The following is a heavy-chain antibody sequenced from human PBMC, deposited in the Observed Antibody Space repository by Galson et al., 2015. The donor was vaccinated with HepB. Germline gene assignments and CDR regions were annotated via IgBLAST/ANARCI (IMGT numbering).Heavy chain of an antibody. CDR1: GYSFTSYW. J-gene: IGHJ4*02. V-gene: IGHV5-51*03. D-gene: IGHD4-23*01. CDR2: IYPSGSDT. CDR3: ATSYGGPYYFDY. Sequence: QSGAEVKKPGESLKISCKVSGYSFTSYWIGWVRQMPEKGLEWMGIIYPSGSDTRYSPSFQGQVTISADKSISTAYLQWSRLKASDAAMYYCATSYGGPYYFDYWGQGTLVTVSS.